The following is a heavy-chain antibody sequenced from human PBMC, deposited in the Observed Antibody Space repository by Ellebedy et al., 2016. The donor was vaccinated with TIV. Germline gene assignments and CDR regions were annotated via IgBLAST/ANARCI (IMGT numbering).Heavy chain of an antibody. J-gene: IGHJ6*02. Sequence: GESLKISXAASGFTFKSFWMHWVRQAPGKGLEWVAIIWYDGSNKDYVDHVKGRFTISRDNSKNTLYLQMNSLRVEDTAVYYCARAVDSGRDMDVWGQGTTVTVSS. D-gene: IGHD1-26*01. CDR3: ARAVDSGRDMDV. CDR2: IWYDGSNK. V-gene: IGHV3-33*08. CDR1: GFTFKSFW.